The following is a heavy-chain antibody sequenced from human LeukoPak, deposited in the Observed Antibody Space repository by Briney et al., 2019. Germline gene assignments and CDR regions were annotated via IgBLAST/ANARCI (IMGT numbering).Heavy chain of an antibody. J-gene: IGHJ4*02. CDR2: IYYSGST. CDR3: ARVSVAGVY. CDR1: GGSFSGYY. Sequence: PSETLSLTCAVYGGSFSGYYWSWIRQHPGKGLEWIGYIYYSGSTYYNPSLKSRVTISVDTSKNQFSLKLSSVTAADTAVYYCARVSVAGVYWGQGTLVTVSS. V-gene: IGHV4-31*11. D-gene: IGHD6-19*01.